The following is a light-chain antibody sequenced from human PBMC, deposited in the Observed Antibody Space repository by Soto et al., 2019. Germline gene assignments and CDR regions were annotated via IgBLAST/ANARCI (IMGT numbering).Light chain of an antibody. V-gene: IGLV1-40*01. J-gene: IGLJ7*01. Sequence: QSVLTQPPSVSGAPGQRVTISCTGSSSNIGAGYDVHWYQQLPGTAPKLLIYGNSNRPSGVPDRFSGSKSGTSASLAITGLHAEDEADDYCRSYDSRRSGAVFGGGTQLTVL. CDR3: RSYDSRRSGAV. CDR2: GNS. CDR1: SSNIGAGYD.